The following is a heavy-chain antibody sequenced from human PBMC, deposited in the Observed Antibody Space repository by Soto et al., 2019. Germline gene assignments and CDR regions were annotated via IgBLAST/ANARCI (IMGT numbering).Heavy chain of an antibody. Sequence: QVQLVESGGGVVQPGRSLRLSCAASGFTFSSYAMHWVRQAPGKGLEWVAVISYDGSNKYYADSVKGRFTISRDNSKNTLYLQMNRLRAEDTAVYYCARDFASGIAARASPTPYGMDVWGQGTTVTVSS. CDR2: ISYDGSNK. CDR1: GFTFSSYA. D-gene: IGHD6-6*01. CDR3: ARDFASGIAARASPTPYGMDV. V-gene: IGHV3-30-3*01. J-gene: IGHJ6*02.